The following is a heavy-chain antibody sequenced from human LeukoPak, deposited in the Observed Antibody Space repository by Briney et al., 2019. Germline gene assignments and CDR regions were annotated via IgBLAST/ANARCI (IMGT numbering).Heavy chain of an antibody. J-gene: IGHJ6*02. CDR2: ISGSGGST. D-gene: IGHD3-3*01. V-gene: IGHV3-23*01. Sequence: GGSLRLSCAASGFTFSSYAMSWVRQAPGKGLEWVSAISGSGGSTYYADSVKGRFTISRDNSKNTLYLQMNSLRAEDTAVYYCAKETTYYDFWSGYYRTPLQCGMDVWGQGTTVTVSS. CDR3: AKETTYYDFWSGYYRTPLQCGMDV. CDR1: GFTFSSYA.